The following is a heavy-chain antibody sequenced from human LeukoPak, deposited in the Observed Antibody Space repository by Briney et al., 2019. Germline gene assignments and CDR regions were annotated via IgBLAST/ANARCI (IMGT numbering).Heavy chain of an antibody. V-gene: IGHV1-46*01. D-gene: IGHD6-19*01. CDR3: ARGLWQWLVDY. CDR1: GYTFTSNY. CDR2: INPSGGST. Sequence: ASVKVSCKASGYTFTSNYMHWGRQAPGQGLEWMGMINPSGGSTSYARKFQGRVTMTSDTSTSTVFMELSSLRSEDTAVYSCARGLWQWLVDYWGQGTLVTVSS. J-gene: IGHJ4*02.